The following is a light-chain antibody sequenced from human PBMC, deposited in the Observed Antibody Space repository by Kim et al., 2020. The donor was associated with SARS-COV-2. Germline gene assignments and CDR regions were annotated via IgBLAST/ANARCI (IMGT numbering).Light chain of an antibody. CDR1: QDIGNF. CDR3: QQYDTFPLT. CDR2: GAS. J-gene: IGKJ4*01. V-gene: IGKV1-16*01. Sequence: ASIGAKLAVTCRASQDIGNFLAWFQQRPGQAPKSLIYGASTLQSGVPTRFSGGGSETEFTLTFSRLQPEDFATYYCQQYDTFPLTFGGRTKVDIK.